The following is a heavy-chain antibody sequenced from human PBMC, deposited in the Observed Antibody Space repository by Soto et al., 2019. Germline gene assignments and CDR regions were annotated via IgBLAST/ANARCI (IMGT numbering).Heavy chain of an antibody. V-gene: IGHV3-21*01. CDR3: ARDTYYYGSGSYSP. CDR2: ISSSSSYI. Sequence: GGALRLSCCASGVTFSIYAIHLGRQAPGEGLEWVSPISSSSSYIYYADSVKGRFTISRDNAKNSLYLQMNSLRAEDTAVYYCARDTYYYGSGSYSPWGQGTLVTVSS. CDR1: GVTFSIYA. D-gene: IGHD3-10*01. J-gene: IGHJ5*02.